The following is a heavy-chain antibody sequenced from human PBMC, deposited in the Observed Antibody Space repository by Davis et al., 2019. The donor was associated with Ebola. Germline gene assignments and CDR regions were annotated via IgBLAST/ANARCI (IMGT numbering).Heavy chain of an antibody. CDR3: ARPYTSGQGNAFSL. V-gene: IGHV5-51*01. CDR2: IYPGDSDT. CDR1: GYSFTSYW. D-gene: IGHD6-19*01. Sequence: GESLKISCKGSGYSFTSYWIGWVRQMPGKGLEWMGIIYPGDSDTRYSPSFQGQVTISADKSINTAYLQWSSLRASDTALYYCARPYTSGQGNAFSLWGQGTMVIVSS. J-gene: IGHJ3*01.